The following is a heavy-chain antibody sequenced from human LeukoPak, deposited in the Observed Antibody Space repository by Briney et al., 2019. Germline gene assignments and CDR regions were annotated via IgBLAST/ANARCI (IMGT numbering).Heavy chain of an antibody. V-gene: IGHV3-48*04. Sequence: GGSLRLSCAASGFTFSSYSMNWVRQAPGKGLEWVSYISSSSSTIYYADSVKGRFTISRDNAKNSLYLQMNSLRAEDTAVYYCARDIDGTLDNWGSYRYGFDYWGQGTLVTVSS. J-gene: IGHJ4*02. CDR1: GFTFSSYS. CDR3: ARDIDGTLDNWGSYRYGFDY. CDR2: ISSSSSTI. D-gene: IGHD3-16*02.